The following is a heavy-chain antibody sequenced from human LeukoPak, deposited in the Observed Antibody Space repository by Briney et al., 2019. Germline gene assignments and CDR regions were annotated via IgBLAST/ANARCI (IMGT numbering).Heavy chain of an antibody. CDR2: ISATGAST. Sequence: GGSLRLSCEGSGFIFSKYAMNWVRQAPGKGLDWVAAISATGASTYYIDSVKGRFTISRDNSNNTLYLQMNSLRAEDTARYYCAKDLWHLVRMIDHWGQGILVIAST. CDR3: AKDLWHLVRMIDH. CDR1: GFIFSKYA. J-gene: IGHJ4*02. V-gene: IGHV3-23*01. D-gene: IGHD6-6*01.